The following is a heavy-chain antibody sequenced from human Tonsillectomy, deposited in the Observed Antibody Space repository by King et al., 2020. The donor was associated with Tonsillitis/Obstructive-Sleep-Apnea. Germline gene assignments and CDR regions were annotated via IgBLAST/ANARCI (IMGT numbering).Heavy chain of an antibody. CDR3: ARGAGDYYYYYMDV. V-gene: IGHV1-8*01. Sequence: VQLVESGAEVKKPGASVKVSCKASGYTFTSYDINWVRQATGQGLEWMGWMNPNSGNTGYAQKFQGRVTMTRNTSISTAYMELSSLRSEDTAGYYCARGAGDYYYYYMDVWGKGTTVTVSS. CDR2: MNPNSGNT. J-gene: IGHJ6*03. CDR1: GYTFTSYD. D-gene: IGHD4-17*01.